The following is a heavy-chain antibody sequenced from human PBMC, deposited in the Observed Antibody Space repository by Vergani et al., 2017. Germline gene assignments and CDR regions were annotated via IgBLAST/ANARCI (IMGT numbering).Heavy chain of an antibody. CDR2: IYHSGST. CDR3: ARGXSSSWYGGLAVASYYFDY. D-gene: IGHD6-13*01. J-gene: IGHJ4*02. Sequence: QVQLQESGPGLVKPSGTLSLTCTVSGGSISSSNWWSWVRQPPGKGLEWIGEIYHSGSTNYNPSLKSRVTISVDKSKDQFSLKRSSVTAADTAVYYCARGXSSSWYGGLAVASYYFDYWGQGTLVTVSS. CDR1: GGSISSSNW. V-gene: IGHV4-4*02.